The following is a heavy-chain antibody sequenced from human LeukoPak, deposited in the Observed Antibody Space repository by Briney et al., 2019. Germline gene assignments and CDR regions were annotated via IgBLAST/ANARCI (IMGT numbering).Heavy chain of an antibody. CDR1: GFTFSSYG. D-gene: IGHD2-2*01. Sequence: PGRSLRLSCAASGFTFSSYGMHWVRQAPGKGLEWVAVISYDGSNKYYADSVKGRFTISRDNSKNTLYLQMNSLRAEDTAVYYCAKDQYQLHYYYYYGMDVWGQGTTVTVSS. CDR3: AKDQYQLHYYYYYGMDV. J-gene: IGHJ6*02. CDR2: ISYDGSNK. V-gene: IGHV3-30*18.